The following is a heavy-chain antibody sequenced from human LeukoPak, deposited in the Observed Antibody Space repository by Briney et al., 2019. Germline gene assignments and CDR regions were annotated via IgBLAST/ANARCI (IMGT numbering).Heavy chain of an antibody. V-gene: IGHV4-59*08. CDR3: ARLAREYSSSWEYYFDY. D-gene: IGHD6-13*01. CDR1: GGSISSYY. Sequence: SETLSLTCTVSGGSISSYYWSWIRQPPGKGLEWIGYIYYSGSTNYNPSLKSRVTISVDTSKNQFSLKLSSATAADTAVYYCARLAREYSSSWEYYFDYWGQGTLVTVSS. CDR2: IYYSGST. J-gene: IGHJ4*02.